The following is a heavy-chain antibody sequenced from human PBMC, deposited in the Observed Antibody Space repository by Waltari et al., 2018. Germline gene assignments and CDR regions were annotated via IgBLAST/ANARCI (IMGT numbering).Heavy chain of an antibody. CDR1: GFTVSSNY. Sequence: AAGGFTVSSNYMSWVRQAPGKGLGWVSVIYSGGSTYYADSVKGRFTISRDNSKNTLYLQMNSLRAEDTAVYYCARGSGSSGYSFDYWGQGTLVTVSS. J-gene: IGHJ4*02. D-gene: IGHD3-22*01. CDR3: ARGSGSSGYSFDY. CDR2: IYSGGST. V-gene: IGHV3-53*01.